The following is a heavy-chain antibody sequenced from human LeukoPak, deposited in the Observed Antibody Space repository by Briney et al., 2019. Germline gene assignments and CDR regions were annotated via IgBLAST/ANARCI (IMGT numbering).Heavy chain of an antibody. J-gene: IGHJ6*02. D-gene: IGHD3-3*01. CDR2: IYYTGIT. CDR1: GGSTSSYY. Sequence: SETLSLTCTVSGGSTSSYYWSWIRQPPGKGLEWIGYIYYTGITNSNPSLKSRVTISVDTSKNLFSLKLSSVTATGTAASYCARGGPDFWSGYRLYGMDVWGQGTTVTVSS. V-gene: IGHV4-59*01. CDR3: ARGGPDFWSGYRLYGMDV.